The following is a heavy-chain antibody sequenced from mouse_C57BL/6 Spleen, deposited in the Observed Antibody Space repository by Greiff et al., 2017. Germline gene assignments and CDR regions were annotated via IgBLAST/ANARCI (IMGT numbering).Heavy chain of an antibody. D-gene: IGHD2-3*01. V-gene: IGHV2-3*01. CDR3: ATYPDGYYEAWFAY. CDR1: GFSLTSYG. J-gene: IGHJ3*01. CDR2: IWGDGST. Sequence: QVQLKESGPGLVAPSQSLSITCPVSGFSLTSYGVSWVRQPPGTGLEWLGVIWGDGSTNYHSALISRLSISKDNSKSQVFLKLNSLQTDDTATYXCATYPDGYYEAWFAYWGQGTLVTGSA.